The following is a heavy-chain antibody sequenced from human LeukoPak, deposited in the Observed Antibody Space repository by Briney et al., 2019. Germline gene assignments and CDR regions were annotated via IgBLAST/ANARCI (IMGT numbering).Heavy chain of an antibody. CDR3: ARGVDGRGDIVATPSDY. V-gene: IGHV1-69*13. J-gene: IGHJ4*02. D-gene: IGHD5-12*01. CDR2: IIPIFGTA. Sequence: GASVKVSCKASGGTFSSYAISWVRQAPGQGLEWMGGIIPIFGTANYAQKFQGRVTITADESTSTAYMELSSLRSEDTAVYYCARGVDGRGDIVATPSDYWGQGTLVTVSS. CDR1: GGTFSSYA.